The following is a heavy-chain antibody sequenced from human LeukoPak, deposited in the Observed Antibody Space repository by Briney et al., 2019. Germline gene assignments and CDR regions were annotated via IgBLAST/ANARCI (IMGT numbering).Heavy chain of an antibody. CDR3: AKCASLGSFDY. D-gene: IGHD2-15*01. J-gene: IGHJ4*02. CDR1: GFTFNSYA. V-gene: IGHV3-23*01. Sequence: GASLRLSCAASGFTFNSYAMRWVRQAPGKGLEWVSAISGSGVTTYYADSVKGRFTTSRDNSKNTLYLQMNSLRAEDTAVYYCAKCASLGSFDYWGQGTLVTVSS. CDR2: ISGSGVTT.